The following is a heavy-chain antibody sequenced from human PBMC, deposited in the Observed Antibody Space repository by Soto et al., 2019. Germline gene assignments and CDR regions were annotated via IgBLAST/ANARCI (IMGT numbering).Heavy chain of an antibody. J-gene: IGHJ5*02. D-gene: IGHD5-18*01. V-gene: IGHV3-23*01. CDR2: ISGSGGST. Sequence: RQAPGKGLEWVSAISGSGGSTYYADSVSGRFTISRDNSKNTLYLQMNSLRAEDTAVYYCAKDIRGYSYGYDPNWFDPWGQGTLVTVSS. CDR3: AKDIRGYSYGYDPNWFDP.